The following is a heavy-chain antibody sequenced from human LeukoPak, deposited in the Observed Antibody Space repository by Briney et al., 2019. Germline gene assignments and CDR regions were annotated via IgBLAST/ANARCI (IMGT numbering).Heavy chain of an antibody. Sequence: PSETLSLTCTVSGGPISSGSNYWGWIRQHPGKGLEWIGYIHNTGRTDYNPSLKSRVIISLDTSKNRFSLRLSSVTAADTALYYCARKNDYGDSYYMDVWGKGTTVTVSS. J-gene: IGHJ6*03. V-gene: IGHV4-31*03. CDR1: GGPISSGSNY. CDR2: IHNTGRT. CDR3: ARKNDYGDSYYMDV. D-gene: IGHD4-17*01.